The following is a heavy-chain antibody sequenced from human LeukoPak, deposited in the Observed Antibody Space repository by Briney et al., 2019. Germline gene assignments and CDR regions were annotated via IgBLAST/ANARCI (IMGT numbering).Heavy chain of an antibody. Sequence: PSETLSLTCTVSGGSISSYYWSWIRQPPGKGPEWIGYIYYSGSTNYNPSLKSRVTISVDTSKNQFSLKLSSVTAADTAVYYCARGAVAGTGVFDYWGQGTLVTVSS. CDR1: GGSISSYY. CDR3: ARGAVAGTGVFDY. V-gene: IGHV4-59*01. J-gene: IGHJ4*02. CDR2: IYYSGST. D-gene: IGHD6-19*01.